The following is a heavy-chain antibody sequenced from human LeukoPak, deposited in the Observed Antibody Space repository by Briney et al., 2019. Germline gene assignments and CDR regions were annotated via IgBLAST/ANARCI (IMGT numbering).Heavy chain of an antibody. CDR1: GGSISSYY. CDR2: IYYSGST. V-gene: IGHV4-59*01. Sequence: PSETLSLTCTVSGGSISSYYWSWIRQPPGKGLEWIGYIYYSGSTNYNPSLKNRDTISVDTSKNQFSLKLSSVTAADTAVYYCARGDDSSGYYYEGAFDIWGQGTMVTVSS. J-gene: IGHJ3*02. CDR3: ARGDDSSGYYYEGAFDI. D-gene: IGHD3-22*01.